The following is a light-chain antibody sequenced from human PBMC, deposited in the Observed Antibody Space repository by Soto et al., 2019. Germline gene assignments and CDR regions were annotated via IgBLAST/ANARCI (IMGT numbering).Light chain of an antibody. CDR2: DAS. CDR3: QQRSNWPLT. V-gene: IGKV3-11*01. Sequence: EIVLTQSPATLSLSPGERATLSCRASQSVSSFLAWYQQKPGQEPRLLIYDASNRATGIPTMFSGRGSGTDITLTSSSLEPEDVAYYYCQQRSNWPLTFGGGTKVEIK. J-gene: IGKJ4*01. CDR1: QSVSSF.